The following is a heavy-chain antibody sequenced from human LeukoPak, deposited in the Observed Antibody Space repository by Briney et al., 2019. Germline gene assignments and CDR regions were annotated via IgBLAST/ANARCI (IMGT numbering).Heavy chain of an antibody. CDR3: ARTYGSGSYYWFDP. J-gene: IGHJ5*02. D-gene: IGHD3-10*01. V-gene: IGHV4-59*01. CDR1: GDSISSYY. CDR2: IYYSGST. Sequence: SETLSLTCTVSGDSISSYYWSWIRQPPGKGLEWIGYIYYSGSTNYNPSLKSRVTISVDTSKNQFSLKLSSVTAADTAVYYCARTYGSGSYYWFDPWGQGTLVTVSS.